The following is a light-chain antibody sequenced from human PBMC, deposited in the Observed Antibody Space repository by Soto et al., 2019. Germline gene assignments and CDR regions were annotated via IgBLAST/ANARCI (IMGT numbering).Light chain of an antibody. CDR1: QDVGHY. CDR3: QQRGTWPPLT. V-gene: IGKV3-11*01. J-gene: IGKJ4*01. CDR2: DTS. Sequence: EIVLTQSPATLSASPGESAALSCRASQDVGHYVAWYRQIPGQAPRLLIYDTSNRAAGIPDRFRGSGSGTDFTLTISSLEPEDFAVHYCQQRGTWPPLTIGGGTKVEIK.